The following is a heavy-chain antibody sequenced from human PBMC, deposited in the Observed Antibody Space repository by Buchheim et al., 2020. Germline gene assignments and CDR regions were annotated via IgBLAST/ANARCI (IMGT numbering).Heavy chain of an antibody. CDR1: GFTFSSYA. Sequence: EVQLLESGGGLVQPGGSLRLSCAASGFTFSSYAMSWVRQAPGKGLEWVSAISGSGGSTYSADSVKGRFTISRANSKNKLYLQMNSLRAEDTAVYYCAKDRMIVSVVVRLADYWGQGTL. CDR3: AKDRMIVSVVVRLADY. D-gene: IGHD3-22*01. J-gene: IGHJ4*02. V-gene: IGHV3-23*01. CDR2: ISGSGGST.